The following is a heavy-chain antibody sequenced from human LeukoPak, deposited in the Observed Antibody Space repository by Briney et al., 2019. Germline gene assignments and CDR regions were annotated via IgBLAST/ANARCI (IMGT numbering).Heavy chain of an antibody. CDR3: ARDWPRRAAAGIRIDP. V-gene: IGHV1-2*02. CDR1: GYTFTGYY. J-gene: IGHJ5*02. Sequence: VASVKVSCKASGYTFTGYYMHWVRQAPGQGLEWMGWINPNSGGTSYAQKFQGRVTMTRDTSISTAYMELSRLRSDDTAVYYCARDWPRRAAAGIRIDPWGQGTLVTVSS. D-gene: IGHD6-13*01. CDR2: INPNSGGT.